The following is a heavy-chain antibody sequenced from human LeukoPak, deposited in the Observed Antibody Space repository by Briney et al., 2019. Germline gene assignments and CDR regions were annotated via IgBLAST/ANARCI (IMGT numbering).Heavy chain of an antibody. J-gene: IGHJ4*02. D-gene: IGHD3-22*01. V-gene: IGHV3-48*01. Sequence: PGGSLRLSCAASGFTFSSYSMNWVRQAPGKGLEWVSYISSSSTIYYADSVKGRFTISRDNAKNSLYLQMNSLRAEDTAVYYCARDPYYDSSGYDYWGQGTLVTVSS. CDR1: GFTFSSYS. CDR2: ISSSSTI. CDR3: ARDPYYDSSGYDY.